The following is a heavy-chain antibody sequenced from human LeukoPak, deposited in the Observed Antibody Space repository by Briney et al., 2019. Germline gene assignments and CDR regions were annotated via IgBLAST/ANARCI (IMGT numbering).Heavy chain of an antibody. D-gene: IGHD6-13*01. CDR2: ISGSGAST. CDR3: VKMSLTAAGRGRNWFDS. J-gene: IGHJ5*01. CDR1: GFSFSSYG. Sequence: GGSQTLSCVGSGFSFSSYGMSWVRQAPGKGQEWVSGISGSGASTFFRDSVKGRFNISRDNVKNTLYLHMKSLRVEDTAIYYCVKMSLTAAGRGRNWFDSWGQGTLVSVSS. V-gene: IGHV3-23*01.